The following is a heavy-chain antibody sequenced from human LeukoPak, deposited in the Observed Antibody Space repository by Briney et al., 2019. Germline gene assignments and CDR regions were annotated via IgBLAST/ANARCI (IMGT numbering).Heavy chain of an antibody. CDR1: GYSISSGYY. Sequence: SETLSLTCAVSGYSISSGYYWGWIRQPPGKGLEWIGSIYHSGSTYYNPSLKSRVTISVDTSKNQFSLKLSSVTAADTAVYYRARHREIAAAGPRYWYFDLWGRGTLVTVSS. J-gene: IGHJ2*01. V-gene: IGHV4-38-2*01. CDR2: IYHSGST. D-gene: IGHD6-13*01. CDR3: ARHREIAAAGPRYWYFDL.